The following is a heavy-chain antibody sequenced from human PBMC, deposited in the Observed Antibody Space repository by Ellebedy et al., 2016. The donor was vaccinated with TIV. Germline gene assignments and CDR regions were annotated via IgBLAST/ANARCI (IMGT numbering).Heavy chain of an antibody. V-gene: IGHV4-34*01. Sequence: MPSETLSLTCAVYGGSFSGYYWSWIRQPPGKGLEWIGEITHSGSTNYNPSLKSRVTISVDTSQSQFSLRLRSVTAADTAVYYCARHPLLEKSSGCIDCWGQGTLVTVSS. CDR1: GGSFSGYY. J-gene: IGHJ4*02. CDR3: ARHPLLEKSSGCIDC. D-gene: IGHD6-19*01. CDR2: ITHSGST.